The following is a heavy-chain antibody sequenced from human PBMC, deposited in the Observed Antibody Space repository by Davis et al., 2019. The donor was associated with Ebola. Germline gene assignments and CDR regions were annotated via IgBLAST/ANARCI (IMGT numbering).Heavy chain of an antibody. CDR3: AKDINYYDFWSGYYDYYYGMDV. J-gene: IGHJ6*02. V-gene: IGHV3-21*04. CDR2: ISSSSSYI. Sequence: GGSLRLSCAASGFTFSSYSMNWVRQAPGKGLEWVSSISSSSSYIYYADSVKGRFTISRDNAKNSLYLQMNSLRAEDTAVYYCAKDINYYDFWSGYYDYYYGMDVWGQGTTVTVSS. CDR1: GFTFSSYS. D-gene: IGHD3-3*01.